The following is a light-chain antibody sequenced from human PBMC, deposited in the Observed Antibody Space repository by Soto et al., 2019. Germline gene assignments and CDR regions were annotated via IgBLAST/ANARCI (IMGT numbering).Light chain of an antibody. Sequence: DVQMTQAPSSLSASVGDRVTITCRASQGISNYLDWYQQKPGKVPKLLIYAASILQSGAPSRFSGSGSGTDFTLTISSLQPEDVATYYCQKYNSAPRTFGGGTKVEIK. CDR2: AAS. V-gene: IGKV1-27*01. CDR1: QGISNY. CDR3: QKYNSAPRT. J-gene: IGKJ4*01.